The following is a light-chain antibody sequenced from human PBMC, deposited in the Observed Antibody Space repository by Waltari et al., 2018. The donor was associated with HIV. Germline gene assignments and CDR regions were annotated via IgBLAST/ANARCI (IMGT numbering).Light chain of an antibody. CDR3: CAFAGANTWV. V-gene: IGLV2-23*02. J-gene: IGLJ3*02. Sequence: QSALTQPASVSGSPGQSITISCSGTSTDVGNYNLVSWYQQHPARAPKRIIYEVTKWPSGVAHRFSGSKSGNTASLTISGLQADDEADYYCCAFAGANTWVFGGGTKLIVL. CDR2: EVT. CDR1: STDVGNYNL.